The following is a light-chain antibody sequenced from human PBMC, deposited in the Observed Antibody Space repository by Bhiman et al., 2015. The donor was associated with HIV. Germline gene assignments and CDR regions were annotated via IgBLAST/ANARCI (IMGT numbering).Light chain of an antibody. CDR3: SSYTSTSTPWV. Sequence: QSALTQPASVSGSPGQSITISCTGTSSDVGGYNYVSWCQQHPGKAPKLMIYDVSNRPSGVSNRFSGSKSGNTASLTISGLQAEDEADYYCSSYTSTSTPWVFGAGTKVTVL. J-gene: IGLJ1*01. CDR2: DVS. CDR1: SSDVGGYNY. V-gene: IGLV2-14*03.